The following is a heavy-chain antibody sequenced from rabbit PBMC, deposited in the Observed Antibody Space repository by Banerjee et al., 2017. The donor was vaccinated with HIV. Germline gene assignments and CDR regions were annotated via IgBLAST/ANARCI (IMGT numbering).Heavy chain of an antibody. CDR2: IYNGDGSS. CDR3: ARDSFDVGYVGYGYGLNL. D-gene: IGHD6-1*01. Sequence: EESGGALDKHGASLTLTCNDSGYSVSSNALCWVRQATGAGLEWIGCIYNGDGSSYYASWVNGRFTISRSTNLNTVTLQMTSLTAADTATYFCARDSFDVGYVGYGYGLNLWGPGTLVTVS. J-gene: IGHJ4*01. CDR1: GYSVSSNA. V-gene: IGHV1S47*01.